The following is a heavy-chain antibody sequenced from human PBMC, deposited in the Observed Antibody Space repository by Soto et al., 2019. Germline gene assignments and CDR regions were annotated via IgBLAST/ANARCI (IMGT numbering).Heavy chain of an antibody. D-gene: IGHD1-1*01. V-gene: IGHV3-53*01. CDR1: GLTISGKKY. J-gene: IGHJ3*01. CDR2: LYDVDGS. Sequence: DVQLVESGGGLIQPGESLRLSCAAFGLTISGKKYVAWVRQAPGKGLEWVSALYDVDGSFYADSVTGRVTTSSDSSMTTVYLQMNDLRPDDTAVYYCATWHEREHAFDVWGQGTTVTISS. CDR3: ATWHEREHAFDV.